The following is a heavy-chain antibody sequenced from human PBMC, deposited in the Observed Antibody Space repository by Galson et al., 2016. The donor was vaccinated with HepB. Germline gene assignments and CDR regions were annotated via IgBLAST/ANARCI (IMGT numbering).Heavy chain of an antibody. D-gene: IGHD3-10*01. V-gene: IGHV1-46*01. CDR3: ARDASMVQGVKSWFDP. J-gene: IGHJ5*02. CDR2: MDPSGGRA. CDR1: GYIFTSNY. Sequence: SVKVSCKASGYIFTSNYIHWVRQAPGQGFEWMGIMDPSGGRAIYAQKFQGRITMTRDTSTSTLYMELSSLRSEDTAVYYCARDASMVQGVKSWFDPWGQGTLVTVSS.